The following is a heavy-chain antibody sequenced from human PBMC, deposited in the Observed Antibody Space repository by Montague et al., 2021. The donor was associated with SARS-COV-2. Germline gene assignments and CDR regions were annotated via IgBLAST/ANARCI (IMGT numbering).Heavy chain of an antibody. J-gene: IGHJ5*02. D-gene: IGHD3-3*01. Sequence: SETLSLTCAVYGGSFSGYYWSWIRQPPGKGLEWIGEINHSGSTNYNPSLKSRVTISVDTSKNQFSLKLSSVTAADTAVYYCARGPFLRFLELPRGFKKPGWFDPWGQGTLVTVSS. CDR1: GGSFSGYY. CDR2: INHSGST. V-gene: IGHV4-34*01. CDR3: ARGPFLRFLELPRGFKKPGWFDP.